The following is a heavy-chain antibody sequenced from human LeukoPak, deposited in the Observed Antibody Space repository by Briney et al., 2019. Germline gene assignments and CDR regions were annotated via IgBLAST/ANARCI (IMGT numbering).Heavy chain of an antibody. CDR2: FDPVDGET. V-gene: IGHV1-24*01. D-gene: IGHD1-14*01. J-gene: IGHJ4*02. CDR3: ATSRNLFDFDF. Sequence: ASVKVSCKVSGYTLTERSMHWVRQAPGKGLEWMGGFDPVDGETIYAQELEGRVTMTLDTSTDTAYVQVSSLRSEDTAVYYCATSRNLFDFDFWGQGTLVTVSS. CDR1: GYTLTERS.